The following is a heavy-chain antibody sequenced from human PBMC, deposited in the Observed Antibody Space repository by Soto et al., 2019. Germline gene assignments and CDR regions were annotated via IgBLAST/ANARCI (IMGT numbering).Heavy chain of an antibody. V-gene: IGHV1-18*01. CDR3: ARAYYYDSSGYYTDY. Sequence: ASVKVSCKASGYTFTSYGISWVRQAPGQGLEWMGWISAYNGNTNYAQKLQGRVTMTTDTSTSTAYMELRSLRSDDTAVYYCARAYYYDSSGYYTDYWGQGTLVTVSS. D-gene: IGHD3-22*01. CDR2: ISAYNGNT. CDR1: GYTFTSYG. J-gene: IGHJ4*02.